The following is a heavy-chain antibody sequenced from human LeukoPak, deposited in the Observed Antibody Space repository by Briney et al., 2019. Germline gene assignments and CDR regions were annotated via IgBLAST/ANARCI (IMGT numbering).Heavy chain of an antibody. CDR1: DGSISNSNFY. J-gene: IGHJ4*02. CDR3: VRSAINDFWNGYYHVDY. Sequence: SETLSLTCTVSDGSISNSNFYCGWIRQPPGKGLEWIGSIYYSGSTYYNPSLKSRVTISVDTSKNQFSLKVNSVTAADTAVYYCVRSAINDFWNGYYHVDYWGQGTLVTVSS. V-gene: IGHV4-39*01. D-gene: IGHD3-3*01. CDR2: IYYSGST.